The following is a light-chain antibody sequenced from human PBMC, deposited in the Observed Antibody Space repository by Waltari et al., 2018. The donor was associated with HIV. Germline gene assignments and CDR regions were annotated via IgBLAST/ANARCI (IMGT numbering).Light chain of an antibody. J-gene: IGKJ4*01. CDR1: EYINIRY. CDR3: HQYGSLPTT. CDR2: GAY. Sequence: VLTQSPGTLSLSPGERATISCKASEYINIRYVAWYHQKIGQAPRLLIYGAYSRATGIPDRFSGSGSGTDFTLTITSLESDDSGVYHCHQYGSLPTTFGGGTTVEV. V-gene: IGKV3-20*01.